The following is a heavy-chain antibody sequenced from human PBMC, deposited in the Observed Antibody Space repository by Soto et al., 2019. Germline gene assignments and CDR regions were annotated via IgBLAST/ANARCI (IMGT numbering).Heavy chain of an antibody. CDR2: ISSSGSTI. CDR3: AREGYGSRGYKWNWYFDL. D-gene: IGHD1-20*01. Sequence: GGSLRLSCAASGFTFSDYYMSWIRQAPGKGLEWVSYISSSGSTIYYADSVKGRFTISRDNAKNSLYLQMNSLRAEDTAVYYCAREGYGSRGYKWNWYFDLWGRGTLVTVSS. CDR1: GFTFSDYY. J-gene: IGHJ2*01. V-gene: IGHV3-11*01.